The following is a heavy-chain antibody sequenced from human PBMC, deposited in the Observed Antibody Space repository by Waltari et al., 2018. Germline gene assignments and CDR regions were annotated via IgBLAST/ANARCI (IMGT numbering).Heavy chain of an antibody. CDR1: GGSISGFY. D-gene: IGHD2-21*02. J-gene: IGHJ5*02. CDR3: ARGGGGDWEWFDP. V-gene: IGHV4-59*01. Sequence: QVQLQESGPSLLKPSETLSLICTVSGGSISGFYWSWVRQPPGKGLDWIGYIYYTGSTNFHPPLKSRVTMSVDTSKNPFSLKLSSVTAADTAFYYCARGGGGDWEWFDPWGQGTLVTVSS. CDR2: IYYTGST.